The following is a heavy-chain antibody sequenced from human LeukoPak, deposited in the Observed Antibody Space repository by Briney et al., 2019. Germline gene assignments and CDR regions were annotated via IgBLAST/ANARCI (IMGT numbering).Heavy chain of an antibody. V-gene: IGHV3-21*01. Sequence: GGSLRLSCAASRFTFTSYVMSWVRQAPGKGLEWVSSISSSSSYIYYADSVKGRFTISRDNAKNSLYLQMNSLRAEDTAVYYCDIAVAPYGMDVWGQGTTVTVSS. J-gene: IGHJ6*02. CDR2: ISSSSSYI. CDR1: RFTFTSYV. D-gene: IGHD6-19*01. CDR3: DIAVAPYGMDV.